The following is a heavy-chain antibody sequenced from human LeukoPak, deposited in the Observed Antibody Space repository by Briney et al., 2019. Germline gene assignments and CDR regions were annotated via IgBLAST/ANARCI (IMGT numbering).Heavy chain of an antibody. CDR2: IKRDGSST. V-gene: IGHV3-74*03. Sequence: GGSLRLSCAASGFTLSGYWMHWVRQAPGKGLVWVSRIKRDGSSTMYADSVKGRFTISRDNAKNTLYLQMNSLRVEDTAVYYCARLDGSGWSFDSWGQGTLVTVSS. J-gene: IGHJ4*02. CDR1: GFTLSGYW. D-gene: IGHD3-22*01. CDR3: ARLDGSGWSFDS.